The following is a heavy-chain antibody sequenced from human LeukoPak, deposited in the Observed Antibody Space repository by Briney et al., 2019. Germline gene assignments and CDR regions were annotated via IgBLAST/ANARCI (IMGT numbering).Heavy chain of an antibody. V-gene: IGHV4-61*02. CDR1: GGSISSGSYY. CDR2: IYTSGST. D-gene: IGHD3-16*01. CDR3: ARGLRLNWFDP. J-gene: IGHJ5*02. Sequence: SETLSLTCTVSGGSISSGSYYWSWIRQPAGKGLEWIGRIYTSGSTNYNPSLKSRVTISVDTSKNQFSLKLSSVTAADTAVYYCARGLRLNWFDPWGQGTLVTVSS.